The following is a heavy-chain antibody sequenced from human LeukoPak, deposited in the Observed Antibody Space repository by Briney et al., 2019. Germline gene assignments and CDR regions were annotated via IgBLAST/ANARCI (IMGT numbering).Heavy chain of an antibody. CDR3: ALLLRDY. CDR2: IYTSGST. J-gene: IGHJ4*02. D-gene: IGHD3-22*01. CDR1: GGSIISGSYY. Sequence: PSETLSLTCTVSGGSIISGSYYWNWIRQPAGKGLEWIGRIYTSGSTNYNPSLKSRVTISVDTSKNQFSLKLRSVTAADTAVYYCALLLRDYWGQGTLVTVSS. V-gene: IGHV4-61*02.